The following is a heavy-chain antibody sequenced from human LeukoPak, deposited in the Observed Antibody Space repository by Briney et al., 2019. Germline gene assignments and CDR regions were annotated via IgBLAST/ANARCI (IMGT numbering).Heavy chain of an antibody. D-gene: IGHD2-21*01. J-gene: IGHJ3*02. V-gene: IGHV3-7*01. CDR1: GFTFSTYW. CDR2: IKFDGSDK. CDR3: ARLSYWVFEI. Sequence: PGGSLRLSCAASGFTFSTYWMSWVRQAPGKGLEWVANIKFDGSDKFYVDSVKGRFTMSRDNAKNLLYLQMNSLRAEDTAVYFCARLSYWVFEIWGQGTMVTVSS.